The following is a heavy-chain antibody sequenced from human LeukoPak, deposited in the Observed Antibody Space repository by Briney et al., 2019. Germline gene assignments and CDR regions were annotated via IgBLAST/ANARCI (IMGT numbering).Heavy chain of an antibody. Sequence: GGSLRLSCTASGFTFGDYAMSWVRQAPGKGLEWVGFIRSKAYGGTTEYAASVKGRFTISRDDSKSIAYLQMNSLKTEDTAVYYCTSATYYYDSRHDAFDIWGQGTMVTVSS. J-gene: IGHJ3*02. D-gene: IGHD3-22*01. CDR2: IRSKAYGGTT. CDR1: GFTFGDYA. V-gene: IGHV3-49*04. CDR3: TSATYYYDSRHDAFDI.